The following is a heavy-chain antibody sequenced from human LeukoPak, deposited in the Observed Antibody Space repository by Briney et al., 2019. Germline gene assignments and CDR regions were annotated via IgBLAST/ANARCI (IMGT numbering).Heavy chain of an antibody. D-gene: IGHD7-27*01. CDR3: ARDRITGATRDFYYYYMDV. Sequence: SQTLSLTCTVSGGSISSGGSIGSFYWTWIRQPAGKGLEWIGRIDAAGRTNYNPSLRGPVTISVDTSKNQFSLRLSSVTAADAAVYYCARDRITGATRDFYYYYMDVWGKGTMVTVSS. J-gene: IGHJ6*03. CDR2: IDAAGRT. V-gene: IGHV4-61*02. CDR1: GGSISSGGSIGSFY.